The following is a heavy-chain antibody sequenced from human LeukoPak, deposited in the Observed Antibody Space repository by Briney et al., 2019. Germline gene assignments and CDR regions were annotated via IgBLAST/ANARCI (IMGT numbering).Heavy chain of an antibody. Sequence: SQTLSLTCAVSGGSISSGGYSWSWIRQPPGKGLEWIGYIYHSGSTYYNPSLKSRVTISVDRSKNQFSLKLSSVTAADTAVYYCARGYGYNWFDPWGQGTLVTVS. CDR2: IYHSGST. CDR3: ARGYGYNWFDP. CDR1: GGSISSGGYS. J-gene: IGHJ5*02. V-gene: IGHV4-30-2*01. D-gene: IGHD3-10*01.